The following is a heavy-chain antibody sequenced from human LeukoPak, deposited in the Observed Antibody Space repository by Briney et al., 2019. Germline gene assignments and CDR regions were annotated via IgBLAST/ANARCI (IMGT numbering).Heavy chain of an antibody. CDR1: GFTFSSYA. CDR3: AKDRRSKYDILTGYYEYFFDY. CDR2: ISAGGGGT. J-gene: IGHJ4*02. V-gene: IGHV3-23*01. Sequence: PGGSLRLSCAASGFTFSSYAMNWVRQAAGKGLEWVSGISAGGGGTYYADSVKGRFTISRDNSKNTLFLQMNSLRAEDTAVYYCAKDRRSKYDILTGYYEYFFDYWGQGTLVTVAS. D-gene: IGHD3-9*01.